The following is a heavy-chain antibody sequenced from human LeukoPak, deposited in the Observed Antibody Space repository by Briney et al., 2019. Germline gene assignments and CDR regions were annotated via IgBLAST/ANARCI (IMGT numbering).Heavy chain of an antibody. D-gene: IGHD1-26*01. Sequence: GGSLRLSCTASGFTFCDYAMSWVRQAPGKGLEWVGFIRSKAYGGTTEYAASVKGRFTISRDDSKSIAYLQMNSLKTEDTAVYYCTRKLGATDYWGQGTLVTVSS. V-gene: IGHV3-49*04. CDR1: GFTFCDYA. CDR2: IRSKAYGGTT. CDR3: TRKLGATDY. J-gene: IGHJ4*02.